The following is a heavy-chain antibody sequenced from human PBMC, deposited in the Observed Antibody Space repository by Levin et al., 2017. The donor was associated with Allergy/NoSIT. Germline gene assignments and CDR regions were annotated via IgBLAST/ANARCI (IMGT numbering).Heavy chain of an antibody. V-gene: IGHV4-39*01. CDR3: ARTQSGYEDFSG. D-gene: IGHD5-12*01. Sequence: PSETLSLTCTVSGASINSDTYYWGWIRQPPGKGLEWIGSIYYSGSTYYNPSLKSRATISVETSKKQFSLKVTSVTAADTAVYYCARTQSGYEDFSGWGQGTLVTVSS. CDR1: GASINSDTYY. J-gene: IGHJ4*02. CDR2: IYYSGST.